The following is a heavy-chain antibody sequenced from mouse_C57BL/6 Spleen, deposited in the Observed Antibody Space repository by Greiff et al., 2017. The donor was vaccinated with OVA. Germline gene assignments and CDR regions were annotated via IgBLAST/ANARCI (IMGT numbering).Heavy chain of an antibody. Sequence: QVQLQQPGAELVMPGASVKLSCKASGYTFTSYWMHWVRQRPGQGLEWIGEIDPSDSYTNYNQKFKGKSTLTVDKSSSTAYMQLSSLTSEDSAVYYCARPYDGYYGIAYWGQGTLVTVSA. V-gene: IGHV1-69*01. J-gene: IGHJ3*01. CDR1: GYTFTSYW. D-gene: IGHD2-3*01. CDR2: IDPSDSYT. CDR3: ARPYDGYYGIAY.